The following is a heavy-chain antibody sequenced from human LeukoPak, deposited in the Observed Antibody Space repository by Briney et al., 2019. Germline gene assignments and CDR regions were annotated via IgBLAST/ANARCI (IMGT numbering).Heavy chain of an antibody. CDR1: GFTFSSYA. CDR2: ISYDGSNK. CDR3: AREGYSYGYALGY. V-gene: IGHV3-30-3*01. D-gene: IGHD5-18*01. Sequence: GGSLRLSCAASGFTFSSYAMHWVRQAPGKGLEWVAVISYDGSNKYYADSVKGRFTISRDNSKNTLYLQMNSLRAEDTAVYYCAREGYSYGYALGYWGQGTLVTVSS. J-gene: IGHJ4*02.